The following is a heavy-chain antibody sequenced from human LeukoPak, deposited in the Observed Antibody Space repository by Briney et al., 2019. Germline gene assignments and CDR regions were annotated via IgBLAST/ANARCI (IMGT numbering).Heavy chain of an antibody. CDR1: GFTFSSYW. Sequence: GGSLRLSCAASGFTFSSYWMHWVRQAPGKGLVWVSHVNNDGSRTTYADSVKGRFTVSRDNAKNTLYLQMDSLKTEDTAVYYCTPDQRWESFSDFWGQGTLVTVSS. V-gene: IGHV3-74*01. CDR2: VNNDGSRT. J-gene: IGHJ4*02. CDR3: TPDQRWESFSDF. D-gene: IGHD1-26*01.